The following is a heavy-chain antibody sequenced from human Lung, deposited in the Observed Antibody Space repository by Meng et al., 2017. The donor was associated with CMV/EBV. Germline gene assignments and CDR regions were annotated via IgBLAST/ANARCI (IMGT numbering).Heavy chain of an antibody. CDR3: TTDMDSGSLYYYYGMDV. D-gene: IGHD1-26*01. CDR2: IKSKTDGGTT. CDR1: FRSAW. V-gene: IGHV3-15*01. Sequence: FRSAWMRWVRQAPGKGLEWVGRIKSKTDGGTTDYAAPVTGRFTISRDDSKDTLYLQMNSLKTEDTAVYYCTTDMDSGSLYYYYGMDVWGQGTTVTVSS. J-gene: IGHJ6*02.